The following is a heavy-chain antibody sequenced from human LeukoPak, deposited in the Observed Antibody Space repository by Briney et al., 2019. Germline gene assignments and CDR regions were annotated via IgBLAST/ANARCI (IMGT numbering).Heavy chain of an antibody. D-gene: IGHD1-26*01. CDR2: ISGSGGST. Sequence: PGGSLRLSCAASGFTFSSYAMSWVRQAPGEGLEWVSAISGSGGSTYYADSVKGRFTISRDNSKNTLYLQMNSLRAEDTAVYYCAKDSREVQELDYWGQGTLVTVSS. CDR3: AKDSREVQELDY. CDR1: GFTFSSYA. J-gene: IGHJ4*02. V-gene: IGHV3-23*01.